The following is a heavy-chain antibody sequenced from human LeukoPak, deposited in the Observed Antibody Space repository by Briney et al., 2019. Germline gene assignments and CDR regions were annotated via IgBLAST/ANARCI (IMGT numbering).Heavy chain of an antibody. CDR1: GFTPIHYW. D-gene: IGHD3-3*02. Sequence: QTGGSLRLSCALSGFTPIHYWMTWVRQAPGKGLEWVANINQDGSETFYVDSVKGRFTISRDNAKNSVYLQMNSLRAEDTAFYYCARLGAGMHFFYLDSWGQGTLITVSS. J-gene: IGHJ5*01. V-gene: IGHV3-7*01. CDR3: ARLGAGMHFFYLDS. CDR2: INQDGSET.